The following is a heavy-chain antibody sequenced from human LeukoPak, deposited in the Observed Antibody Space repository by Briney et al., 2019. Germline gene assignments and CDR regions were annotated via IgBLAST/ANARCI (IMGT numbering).Heavy chain of an antibody. CDR1: GGSISSGSYY. Sequence: SETLSLTCTVSGGSISSGSYYWSWIRQPAGKGLEWIGRIYTSGSTNYNPSLKSRVTISVDTSKNQFSLKLSSVTAADTAVYYCATHLIAIFGYWGQGTLVTVSS. J-gene: IGHJ4*02. CDR2: IYTSGST. D-gene: IGHD3-3*01. CDR3: ATHLIAIFGY. V-gene: IGHV4-61*02.